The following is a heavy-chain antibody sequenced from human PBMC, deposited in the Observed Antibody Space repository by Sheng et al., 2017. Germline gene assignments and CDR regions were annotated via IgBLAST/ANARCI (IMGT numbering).Heavy chain of an antibody. V-gene: IGHV3-21*01. J-gene: IGHJ5*02. CDR1: GFTFSSYS. Sequence: EVQLVESGGGLVKPGGSLRLSCAASGFTFSSYSMNWVRQAPGKGLEWVSSISSSSSYIYYADSVKGRFTISRDNAKNSLYLQMNSLRAEDTAVYYCARALSLWFEISQGFDPWGQGTLVTVSS. D-gene: IGHD3-10*01. CDR3: ARALSLWFEISQGFDP. CDR2: ISSSSSYI.